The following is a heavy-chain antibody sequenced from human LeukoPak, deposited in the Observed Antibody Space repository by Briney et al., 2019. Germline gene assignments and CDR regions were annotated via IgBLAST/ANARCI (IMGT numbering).Heavy chain of an antibody. J-gene: IGHJ3*02. CDR1: GFSFSSYA. Sequence: GGSLRLSCAPSGFSFSSYAIHWVRQAPGKGLEWVAIISYDGNYKNYADSVKGRFTISRDNSKNTLYLQMGSLRAEDTAVYYCANAQHPSAAWGGFDIWGQGTMVTVSS. CDR3: ANAQHPSAAWGGFDI. CDR2: ISYDGNYK. V-gene: IGHV3-30*18. D-gene: IGHD2-2*01.